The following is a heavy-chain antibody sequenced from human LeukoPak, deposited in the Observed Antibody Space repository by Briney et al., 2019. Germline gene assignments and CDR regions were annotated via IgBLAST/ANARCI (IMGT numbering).Heavy chain of an antibody. V-gene: IGHV4-59*12. CDR3: ARDYTLYISGWFLDY. CDR2: IYYSGST. J-gene: IGHJ4*02. D-gene: IGHD6-19*01. CDR1: GGSISSYY. Sequence: SETLSLTCTVSGGSISSYYWSWIRQPPGKGLEWIGYIYYSGSTNYNPSLKSRVTISVDTSENQFSLKLSSVTAADTAVYYCARDYTLYISGWFLDYWAQGTLVTVSS.